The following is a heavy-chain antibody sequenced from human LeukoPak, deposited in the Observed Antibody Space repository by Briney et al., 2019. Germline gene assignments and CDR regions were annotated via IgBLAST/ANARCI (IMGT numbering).Heavy chain of an antibody. V-gene: IGHV1-18*01. J-gene: IGHJ4*02. CDR3: ARVGLSRGTHDY. CDR1: VYTFTSYG. Sequence: ASVKVSCKASVYTFTSYGICWVRQAPGQGLEWMGWISAYNGNTNYAQKLQGRVTMTTDTSTSTAYMELRSLRSDDTAVYYCARVGLSRGTHDYWGQGTLVTVSS. CDR2: ISAYNGNT. D-gene: IGHD1/OR15-1a*01.